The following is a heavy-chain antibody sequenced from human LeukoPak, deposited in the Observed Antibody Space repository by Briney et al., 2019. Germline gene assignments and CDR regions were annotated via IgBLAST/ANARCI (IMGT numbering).Heavy chain of an antibody. CDR2: IIPIFGTA. CDR3: AREGYCSSTSCYTRPFDY. CDR1: GGTFSSYT. J-gene: IGHJ4*02. V-gene: IGHV1-69*01. D-gene: IGHD2-2*02. Sequence: SVKVSCKASGGTFSSYTISWVRQAPGQGLEWMGGIIPIFGTANYAQKFQGRVTITADESTSTAYMELSSLRSEDAAVYYCAREGYCSSTSCYTRPFDYWGQGTLVTVSS.